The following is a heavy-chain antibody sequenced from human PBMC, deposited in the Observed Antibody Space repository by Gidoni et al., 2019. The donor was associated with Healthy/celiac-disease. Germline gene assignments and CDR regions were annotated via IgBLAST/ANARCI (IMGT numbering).Heavy chain of an antibody. D-gene: IGHD2-8*02. Sequence: QVQLVESGGGVVQPGRSLRLSCAASGFTFSSYAMHWVRQATGKGLGWVAVISYDGSNKYYADSVKGRFTISRDNSKNTLYLQMNSLRAEDTAVYYCARDLGIVLGGGFDYWGQGTLVTVSS. CDR1: GFTFSSYA. CDR3: ARDLGIVLGGGFDY. V-gene: IGHV3-30*04. CDR2: ISYDGSNK. J-gene: IGHJ4*02.